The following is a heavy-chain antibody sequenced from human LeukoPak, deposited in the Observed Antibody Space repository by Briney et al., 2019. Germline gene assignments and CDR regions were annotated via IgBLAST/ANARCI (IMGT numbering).Heavy chain of an antibody. V-gene: IGHV3-21*01. Sequence: GWSLRLSCAASGCTFSDYNMNWVRQAPGKGLEWVSSITSSSSYMYYADSVKGRFTISRDNAGNSLYLQMNSLRAEDTAVYYCARGGSSSPVISVHWGQGTLVTVSS. D-gene: IGHD6-6*01. CDR2: ITSSSSYM. CDR1: GCTFSDYN. J-gene: IGHJ4*02. CDR3: ARGGSSSPVISVH.